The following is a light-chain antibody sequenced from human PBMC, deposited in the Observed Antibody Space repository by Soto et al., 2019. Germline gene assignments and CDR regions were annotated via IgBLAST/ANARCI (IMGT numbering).Light chain of an antibody. V-gene: IGLV2-14*01. CDR1: NNDIGGFDF. CDR2: EVS. Sequence: ALIQPASVSGSPGQSITISCTGTNNDIGGFDFVSWYHQYPGKAPELVIYEVSNRPSGVSNRFSGSKAGNTASLTISGLQAEDEADYYCSSYRSSGTWVFGGGTKLTVL. CDR3: SSYRSSGTWV. J-gene: IGLJ3*02.